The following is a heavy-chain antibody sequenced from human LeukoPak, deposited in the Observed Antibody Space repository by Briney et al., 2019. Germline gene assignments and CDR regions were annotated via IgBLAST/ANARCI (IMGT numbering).Heavy chain of an antibody. V-gene: IGHV3-7*03. Sequence: PGGSPRLSCAASGFTFSSYWMSWVRQAPGKGLEWVANIKQDGSEKYYVDSVKGRFTISRDNAKNSLYLQMNSLRAEDTAVYYCAREPHYYDSSGTDYWGQGTLDTVSS. CDR3: AREPHYYDSSGTDY. D-gene: IGHD3-22*01. J-gene: IGHJ4*02. CDR2: IKQDGSEK. CDR1: GFTFSSYW.